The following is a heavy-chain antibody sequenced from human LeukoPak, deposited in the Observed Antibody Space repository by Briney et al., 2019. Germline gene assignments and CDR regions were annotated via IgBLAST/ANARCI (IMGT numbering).Heavy chain of an antibody. CDR3: AKGIKSPGDP. D-gene: IGHD2/OR15-2a*01. J-gene: IGHJ5*02. Sequence: GGSLRLSCAATGFTFRNYAMTWVRQAPGKGLEWVSAIGSDGSTYYADSVKGRFTISRDNSKNTLYLEMNSLRADDTAIYYCAKGIKSPGDPWGQGTLVTVSS. CDR1: GFTFRNYA. CDR2: IGSDGST. V-gene: IGHV3-23*01.